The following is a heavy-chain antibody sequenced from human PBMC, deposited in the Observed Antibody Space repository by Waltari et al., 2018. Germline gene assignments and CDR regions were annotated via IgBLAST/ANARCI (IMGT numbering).Heavy chain of an antibody. D-gene: IGHD2-8*02. V-gene: IGHV4-38-2*01. J-gene: IGHJ6*02. Sequence: QVQLQESGPGLVKPSETLSLTCAVSGYSISSGYYWDWIRQPPGKGLEWIGSIYHSGSTYYNPSLKSRVTISVDTSKNQFSLKLSSVTAADTAVYYCARLGYCTGGVCYGFYYGMDVWGQGTTVTVSS. CDR1: GYSISSGYY. CDR2: IYHSGST. CDR3: ARLGYCTGGVCYGFYYGMDV.